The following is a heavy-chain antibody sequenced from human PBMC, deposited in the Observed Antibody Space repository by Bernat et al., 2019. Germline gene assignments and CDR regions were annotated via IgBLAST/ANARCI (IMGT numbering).Heavy chain of an antibody. CDR2: IYYSGTT. CDR3: ARRVVVYFDY. J-gene: IGHJ4*02. Sequence: QLHLQESGPGLVKPSETLSLNCTVSGSSISSNNYYWGWNRQPPGKGLEWIGTIYYSGTTYYNPSLRSRVTLSLDTSKNQFSLKLSSVTAADTAVYYCARRVVVYFDYWGQGALVIVSS. V-gene: IGHV4-39*01. CDR1: GSSISSNNYY. D-gene: IGHD2-15*01.